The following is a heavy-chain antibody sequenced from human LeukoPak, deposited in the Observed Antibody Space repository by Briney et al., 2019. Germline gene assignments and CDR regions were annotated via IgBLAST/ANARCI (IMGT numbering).Heavy chain of an antibody. J-gene: IGHJ5*02. CDR2: IYYSGST. CDR3: ARDGAYSSTENWFDP. D-gene: IGHD6-13*01. Sequence: PSETLSLTCTVSGGSISSYYWSWIRQPPGKGLEWVGYIYYSGSTNYNPSLKSRVTISVDTSKNQFSLKLSSVTAADTAVYYCARDGAYSSTENWFDPWGQGTLVTVSS. CDR1: GGSISSYY. V-gene: IGHV4-59*01.